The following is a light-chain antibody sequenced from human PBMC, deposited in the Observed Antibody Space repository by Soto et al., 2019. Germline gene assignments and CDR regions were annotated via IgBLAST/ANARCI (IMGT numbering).Light chain of an antibody. V-gene: IGKV3-15*01. CDR2: DAS. CDR1: QNVSSN. J-gene: IGKJ1*01. CDR3: QQSNNWPWT. Sequence: TVLTQSPCTLSLSPGERATLSCRASQNVSSNLLVWYQQHPGQAPRLLIYDASTRATGIPARFSGSGSGTEFTLTISSLQSEDFAVYYCQQSNNWPWTFGQGTKVDIK.